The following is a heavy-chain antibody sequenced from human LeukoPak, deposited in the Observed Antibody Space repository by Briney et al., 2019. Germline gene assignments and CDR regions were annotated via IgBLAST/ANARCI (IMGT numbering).Heavy chain of an antibody. CDR2: IIPIFGTA. D-gene: IGHD2-2*01. J-gene: IGHJ6*02. CDR3: ARVVVPAAMGYCYYGMDV. Sequence: VASVKVSCKASGGTFSSYAISWVRQASGQGLEWMGGIIPIFGTANYAQKFQGRVTITADESTSTAYMELSSLRSEDTAVYYCARVVVPAAMGYCYYGMDVWGQGTTVTVSS. V-gene: IGHV1-69*13. CDR1: GGTFSSYA.